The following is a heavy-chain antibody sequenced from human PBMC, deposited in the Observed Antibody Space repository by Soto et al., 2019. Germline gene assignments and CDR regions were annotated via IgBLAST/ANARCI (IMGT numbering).Heavy chain of an antibody. CDR2: ISSSGSTI. Sequence: PGGSLRLSCAASGFTFSSYEMNWVRQAPGKGLEWVSYISSSGSTIYYADSVKGRFTISRDNAKNSLYLQMDSLRAEDTAVYYCARGSDSSTSAYYYYGMDVWGQGTTVTVSS. CDR3: ARGSDSSTSAYYYYGMDV. CDR1: GFTFSSYE. V-gene: IGHV3-48*03. D-gene: IGHD2-2*01. J-gene: IGHJ6*02.